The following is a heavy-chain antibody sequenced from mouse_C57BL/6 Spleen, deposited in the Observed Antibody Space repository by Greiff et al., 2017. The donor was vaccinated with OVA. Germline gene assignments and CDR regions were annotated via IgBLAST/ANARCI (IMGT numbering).Heavy chain of an antibody. V-gene: IGHV1-39*01. D-gene: IGHD1-1*01. J-gene: IGHJ2*01. CDR1: GYSFTDYN. Sequence: VQLQQSGPELVKPGASVKLSCKASGYSFTDYNMHWVKQSTGKGLEWIGVIHPNYGTTSYNQKFKGKATLTVDQSSSTAYLQLNSLTSEDSAVEYYEREMNYGSSYPFDYWGQGTTLTVSA. CDR3: EREMNYGSSYPFDY. CDR2: IHPNYGTT.